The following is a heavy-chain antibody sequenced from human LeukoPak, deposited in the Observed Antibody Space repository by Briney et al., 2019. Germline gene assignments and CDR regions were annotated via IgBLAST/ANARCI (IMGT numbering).Heavy chain of an antibody. V-gene: IGHV1-2*02. J-gene: IGHJ6*02. CDR1: GYTFTGYY. Sequence: WASVKVSCKASGYTFTGYYMHWVRQAPGQGLEWMGWINPNSGGTNYAQKFRGRVTMTRDTSISTAYMELSRLRSDDTAVYYCARVPFSNGYGMDVWGQGTTVTVSS. CDR2: INPNSGGT. D-gene: IGHD4-4*01. CDR3: ARVPFSNGYGMDV.